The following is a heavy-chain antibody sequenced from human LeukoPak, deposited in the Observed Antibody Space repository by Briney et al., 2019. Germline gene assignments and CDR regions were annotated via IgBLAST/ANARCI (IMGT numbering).Heavy chain of an antibody. V-gene: IGHV3-21*01. CDR3: ARDVGVVPAAALDY. D-gene: IGHD2-2*01. CDR2: ISSSSSYI. CDR1: GFTFSSYS. Sequence: GGSLRLSCAASGFTFSSYSMNWVRQAPGKGLEWVSSISSSSSYIYYADSVKGRFTISRDNAKNSLYLQMNSLRAEDTVVYYCARDVGVVPAAALDYWGQGTLVTVSS. J-gene: IGHJ4*02.